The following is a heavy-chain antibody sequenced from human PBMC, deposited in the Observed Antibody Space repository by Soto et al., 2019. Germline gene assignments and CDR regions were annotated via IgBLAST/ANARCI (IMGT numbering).Heavy chain of an antibody. CDR3: ARVPGYYDSSGFIGFDS. CDR1: GGSVSIGGYA. D-gene: IGHD3-22*01. V-gene: IGHV4-30-2*02. J-gene: IGHJ4*01. CDR2: IYHSGST. Sequence: TLCLTCAVSGGSVSIGGYAWSWIRQPPGKGLEWIGYIYHSGSTYYNPSLKSRVTISVDTSKNQVVLTMTNMDPVDTATYYCARVPGYYDSSGFIGFDSWGHGTLVTVSS.